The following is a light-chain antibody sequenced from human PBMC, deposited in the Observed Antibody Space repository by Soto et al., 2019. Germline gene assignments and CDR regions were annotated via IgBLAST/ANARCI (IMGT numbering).Light chain of an antibody. J-gene: IGKJ2*01. CDR1: QSVDSY. Sequence: EIVLTQSPATLSLSPGERATLSCRASQSVDSYLGWYQQKPGQAPRLLIYDASNRAAGIPARFSGSGSGTDFTLPISSLEPEDFAVYYCKQRRNFYTFGQGTKLEIK. V-gene: IGKV3-11*01. CDR2: DAS. CDR3: KQRRNFYT.